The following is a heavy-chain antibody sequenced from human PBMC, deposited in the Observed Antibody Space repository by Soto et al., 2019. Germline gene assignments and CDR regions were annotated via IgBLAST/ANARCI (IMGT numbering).Heavy chain of an antibody. J-gene: IGHJ4*02. D-gene: IGHD4-17*01. CDR2: ISSRSSTI. CDR1: GFTFSSYS. CDR3: ARSDYASYFDS. Sequence: EVQLVESGGGLVQPGGSLRLSCAASGFTFSSYSMNWVRQAPGKGLEWVSYISSRSSTIYYADSVEGRFTISRDNAKTSLCLQMNSLRDEDTAVYYCARSDYASYFDSWGQGPLVTVSS. V-gene: IGHV3-48*02.